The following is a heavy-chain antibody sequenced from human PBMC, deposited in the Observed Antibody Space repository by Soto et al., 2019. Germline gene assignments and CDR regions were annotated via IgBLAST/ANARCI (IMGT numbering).Heavy chain of an antibody. CDR1: GFTFTSYA. CDR2: ISSSDGST. D-gene: IGHD3-3*01. CDR3: ASPGILEWLSYFDY. J-gene: IGHJ4*02. V-gene: IGHV3-23*01. Sequence: QDGGSLRLSCAACGFTFTSYAMSWVRQAPGKGLEWVSGISSSDGSTYYADSVKGRFTISRDNSKNTVYLQMNSLRVEDTAVYYCASPGILEWLSYFDYWGQGALVTVSS.